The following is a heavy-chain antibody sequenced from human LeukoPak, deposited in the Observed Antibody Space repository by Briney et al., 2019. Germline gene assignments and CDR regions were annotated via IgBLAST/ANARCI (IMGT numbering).Heavy chain of an antibody. V-gene: IGHV3-30*04. CDR1: GFTFSSYA. Sequence: GGSLRLSCAVSGFTFSSYAMHWVRQAPGKGLEWVAVISYDGSNKYYADSVKGRFTISRDNSKNTLYLQMNSLRAEDTAVYYCARDEGASRSRGGPQFYYYYGMDVWGKGTTVTVSS. D-gene: IGHD3-10*01. CDR3: ARDEGASRSRGGPQFYYYYGMDV. CDR2: ISYDGSNK. J-gene: IGHJ6*04.